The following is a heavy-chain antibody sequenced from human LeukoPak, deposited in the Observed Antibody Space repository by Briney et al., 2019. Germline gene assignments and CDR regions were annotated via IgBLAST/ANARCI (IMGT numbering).Heavy chain of an antibody. CDR1: GFTFSSYE. V-gene: IGHV3-48*03. CDR2: ISSSGSTI. Sequence: GGSLRLSCAASGFTFSSYEMNWLRQAPGKGLEGVSYISSSGSTIYYADSVKGRFTISRDNAKNSLYLQMNSLRAEDTAVYYCARDTFSYFDYWGQGALVTVSS. CDR3: ARDTFSYFDY. J-gene: IGHJ4*02.